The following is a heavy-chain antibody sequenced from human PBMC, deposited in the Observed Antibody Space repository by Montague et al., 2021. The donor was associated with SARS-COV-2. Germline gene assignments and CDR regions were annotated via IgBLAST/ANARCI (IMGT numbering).Heavy chain of an antibody. J-gene: IGHJ3*02. V-gene: IGHV6-1*01. CDR2: TYYRSKWDS. CDR3: ASSGITLTGLDAFDI. CDR1: GDSVASQSGA. D-gene: IGHD3-9*01. Sequence: CAISGDSVASQSGAWNWIRHSPSRGLEWLGRTYYRSKWDSDYAESVKRRLVITPDTSKNQVSLQLNSVIPEDTAVYFCASSGITLTGLDAFDIWGQGTMVTVSS.